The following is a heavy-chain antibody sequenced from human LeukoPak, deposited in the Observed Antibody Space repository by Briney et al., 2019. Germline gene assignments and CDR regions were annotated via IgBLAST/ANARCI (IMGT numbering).Heavy chain of an antibody. CDR1: GFTFSAYS. CDR3: ARDREMGTIRNGFDV. D-gene: IGHD5-24*01. V-gene: IGHV3-21*01. CDR2: ISTSSSYI. Sequence: GGSLRLSCAASGFTFSAYSMNWVRQAPGQGLEWVSSISTSSSYIYYADSVKGRFTVSRDNAKNSLFLQINSLRAEDTALYYCARDREMGTIRNGFDVWGQGTIVSVSS. J-gene: IGHJ3*01.